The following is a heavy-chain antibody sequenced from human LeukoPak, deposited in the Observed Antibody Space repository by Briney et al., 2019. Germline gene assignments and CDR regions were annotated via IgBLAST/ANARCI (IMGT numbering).Heavy chain of an antibody. CDR1: GFTFNDYY. D-gene: IGHD2-2*01. Sequence: PGGSLRLSCAASGFTFNDYYMSWIRQAPGKGLEWVANIKQDGSEKYYVDSVKGRFTISRDNAKNSLYLQMNSLRAEDTAVYYCARVAYQLLSWFDPWGQGTLVTVSS. CDR2: IKQDGSEK. V-gene: IGHV3-7*01. CDR3: ARVAYQLLSWFDP. J-gene: IGHJ5*02.